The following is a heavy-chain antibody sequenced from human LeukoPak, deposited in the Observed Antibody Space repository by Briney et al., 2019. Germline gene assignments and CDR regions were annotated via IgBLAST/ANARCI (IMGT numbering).Heavy chain of an antibody. CDR2: IRSKADGGTT. Sequence: PGGSLRLSCTASGFTFTNAWMSWVRQAPGKGLEWVGRIRSKADGGTTDYAAPVKGRFAISRDDSKNTVYLQMNSLRAEDTAVYYCARDCWDCGDAFDIWGQGTMVTVSS. D-gene: IGHD2-21*02. CDR3: ARDCWDCGDAFDI. V-gene: IGHV3-15*01. J-gene: IGHJ3*02. CDR1: GFTFTNAW.